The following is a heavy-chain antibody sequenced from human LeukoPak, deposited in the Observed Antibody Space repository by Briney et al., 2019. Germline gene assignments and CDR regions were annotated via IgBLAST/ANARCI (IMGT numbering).Heavy chain of an antibody. J-gene: IGHJ4*02. CDR3: ARDPAKGAATYFDY. V-gene: IGHV3-30*04. D-gene: IGHD2-15*01. CDR1: AFPFSNYA. CDR2: ISFDGGKI. Sequence: GGSLRLSCTASAFPFSNYAMNWVRQTPGKGLEWVALISFDGGKIYYADSMKGRFTISRDNSKNTLFLQMNSLTVEDTAVYYCARDPAKGAATYFDYLGQGTLVTVSS.